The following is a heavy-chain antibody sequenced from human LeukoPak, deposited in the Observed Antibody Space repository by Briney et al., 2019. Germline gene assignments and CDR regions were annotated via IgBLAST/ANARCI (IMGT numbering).Heavy chain of an antibody. V-gene: IGHV1-69*04. CDR1: GGTFTSYA. Sequence: SVKVSCKASGGTFTSYAISWVRQAPGQGLEWMGRIIPILGIANYAQKFQGRVTVTADKSTSTAYMELSSLRSEDTAVYYWARGLRPYYFDYWGQGTLGTVSS. D-gene: IGHD4-17*01. CDR3: ARGLRPYYFDY. J-gene: IGHJ4*02. CDR2: IIPILGIA.